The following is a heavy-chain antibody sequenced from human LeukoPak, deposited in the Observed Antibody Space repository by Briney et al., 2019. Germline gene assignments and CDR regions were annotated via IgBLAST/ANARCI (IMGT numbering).Heavy chain of an antibody. J-gene: IGHJ4*02. Sequence: SETLSLTCTVSGGSISSYYWSWIRQPPGKGLEWIGYIYTSGSTNYNPSLKSRVTISVDTSKNQFSLKLSSVTAADTAVYYCARHDIYRNYGEYFDYWGQGTLVTVSS. V-gene: IGHV4-4*09. D-gene: IGHD4-11*01. CDR2: IYTSGST. CDR1: GGSISSYY. CDR3: ARHDIYRNYGEYFDY.